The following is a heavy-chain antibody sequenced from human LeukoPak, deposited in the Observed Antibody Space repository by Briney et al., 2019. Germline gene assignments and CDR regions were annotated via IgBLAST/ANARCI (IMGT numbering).Heavy chain of an antibody. Sequence: KPSETLSLTCTVSGGSISSGCYYWSWIRQPAGKGLEWIGRIYTSGSTNYNPSLKSRVTISVDTSKNQFSLKLSSVTAADTAVYYCAREVRYSSSMLDWFDPWGQGTLVTVSS. V-gene: IGHV4-61*02. J-gene: IGHJ5*02. D-gene: IGHD6-6*01. CDR1: GGSISSGCYY. CDR3: AREVRYSSSMLDWFDP. CDR2: IYTSGST.